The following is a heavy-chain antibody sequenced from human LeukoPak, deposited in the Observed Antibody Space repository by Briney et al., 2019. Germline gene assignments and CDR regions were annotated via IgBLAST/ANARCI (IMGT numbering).Heavy chain of an antibody. CDR2: INQDGSEK. Sequence: GGSLRLSCAASKFTFRNYWMSWVRQAPGKGLEWVANINQDGSEKYYVDSVKGRFTISRDNAKNSLYLQMNSLRAEDTAVYYCARDDNFSSDSWGQGTLVTVSS. D-gene: IGHD3-9*01. J-gene: IGHJ4*02. CDR1: KFTFRNYW. V-gene: IGHV3-7*05. CDR3: ARDDNFSSDS.